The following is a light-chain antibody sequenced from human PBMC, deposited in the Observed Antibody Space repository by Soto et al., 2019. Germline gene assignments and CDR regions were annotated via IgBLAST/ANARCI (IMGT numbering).Light chain of an antibody. Sequence: DIQMTQSPSSLSASVGDRVTITCQASQDMRNYLNWYQQKPGKAPKLLIYGASNLEAGVTPRFSGSGSGTEFSLTITSLQPEDIEVYYCQHYDTLPPTFGGGTKVDIK. J-gene: IGKJ4*01. V-gene: IGKV1-33*01. CDR3: QHYDTLPPT. CDR1: QDMRNY. CDR2: GAS.